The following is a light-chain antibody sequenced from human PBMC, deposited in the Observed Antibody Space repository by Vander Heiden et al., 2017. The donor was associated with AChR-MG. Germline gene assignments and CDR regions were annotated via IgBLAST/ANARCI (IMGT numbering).Light chain of an antibody. Sequence: SSELPQHPAVSVPLGPTVRSTCPGDGPAHSAAVWYQQKPGQAPVLVVYGKSNRPSGIPDRFSGSRSQNTSSLTVAGAQAEDEADYYCSSCAGSNNLVFGAGTKVTVL. J-gene: IGLJ1*01. V-gene: IGLV3-19*01. CDR2: GKS. CDR3: SSCAGSNNLV. CDR1: GPAHSA.